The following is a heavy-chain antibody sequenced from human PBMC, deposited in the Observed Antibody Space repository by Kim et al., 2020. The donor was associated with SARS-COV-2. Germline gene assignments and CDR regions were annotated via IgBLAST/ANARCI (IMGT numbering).Heavy chain of an antibody. Sequence: SQTLSLTCAISGDSVSSNSAAWNWIRQSPSRGLEWLGRTYYRSKWYNDYAVSVKSRITINPDTSKNQFSLQLNSVTPEDTAVYYCARGLLRYFDWLYYYYYGMDVWGQGTTVTVSS. CDR2: TYYRSKWYN. V-gene: IGHV6-1*01. CDR1: GDSVSSNSAA. J-gene: IGHJ6*02. CDR3: ARGLLRYFDWLYYYYYGMDV. D-gene: IGHD3-9*01.